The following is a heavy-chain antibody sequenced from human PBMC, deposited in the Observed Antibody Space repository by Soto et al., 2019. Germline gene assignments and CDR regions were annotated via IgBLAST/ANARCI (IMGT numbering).Heavy chain of an antibody. V-gene: IGHV4-59*08. Sequence: QVQLQVSGPGLVKPSETLSLTCTVSGGSISSYYWSWIRQPPGKGLEWIGYIYYSGSTNYNPSLKSRVTISVDTSKNQFSLKLSSATAADTAVYYCARRYGGNLDYWGQGTLVTVSS. CDR2: IYYSGST. CDR3: ARRYGGNLDY. CDR1: GGSISSYY. J-gene: IGHJ4*02. D-gene: IGHD1-1*01.